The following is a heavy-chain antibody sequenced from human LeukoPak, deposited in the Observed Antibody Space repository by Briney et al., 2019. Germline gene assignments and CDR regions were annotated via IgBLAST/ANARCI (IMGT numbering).Heavy chain of an antibody. V-gene: IGHV3-23*01. J-gene: IGHJ2*01. CDR2: ISDSGANT. D-gene: IGHD6-19*01. Sequence: GGSLRLSCTASGFTFGDYVMSWFRQAPGKGLEWVSTISDSGANTYYADSVRGRFTISRDNSKNTLYLQKNSLRADDTAIYYCAKSMTLQWRGFFDLWGRGTHVTVSS. CDR3: AKSMTLQWRGFFDL. CDR1: GFTFGDYV.